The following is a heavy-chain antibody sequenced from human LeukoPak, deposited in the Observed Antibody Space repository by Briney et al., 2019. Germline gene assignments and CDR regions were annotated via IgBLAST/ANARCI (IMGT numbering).Heavy chain of an antibody. V-gene: IGHV3-30-3*01. J-gene: IGHJ4*02. CDR2: ISYDGSNK. CDR3: ARDLGYQEIDY. Sequence: PGGSLRLSCEASGVTFRNEPISWVRQAPGKGLEWVAVISYDGSNKYYADSVKGRFTISRDNSKNTLYLQMNSLRAEDTAVYYCARDLGYQEIDYWGQGTLVTVSS. CDR1: GVTFRNEP. D-gene: IGHD5-12*01.